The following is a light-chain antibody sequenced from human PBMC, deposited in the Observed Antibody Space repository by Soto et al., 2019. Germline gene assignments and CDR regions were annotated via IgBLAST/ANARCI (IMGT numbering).Light chain of an antibody. J-gene: IGKJ1*01. CDR1: RDVGSD. Sequence: TQMTQSPLSLSSSVGEKIIITCRASRDVGSDVSWYQQKPGQAPKLVIYAASNLYTGVPSRFSGRRSGTEFTLTISRLQPEDFASYYCLQDYGDSWTFGQGTKVEIE. CDR3: LQDYGDSWT. CDR2: AAS. V-gene: IGKV1-6*01.